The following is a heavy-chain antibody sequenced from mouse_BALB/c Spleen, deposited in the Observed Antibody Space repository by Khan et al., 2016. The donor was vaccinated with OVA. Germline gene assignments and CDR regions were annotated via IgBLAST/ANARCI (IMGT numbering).Heavy chain of an antibody. CDR3: ARNSYRDDVTD. CDR2: IWSGGNT. CDR1: GFSLTTYG. Sequence: QVQLKQSGPGLVQPSQSLSITCTVSGFSLTTYGIHWVRQSPGKGLEWLGLIWSGGNTDYNAPFISRLSISKDNSKSQVFFKMNSLQADDTAIYYCARNSYRDDVTDWGQGTLVTVSA. D-gene: IGHD2-12*01. V-gene: IGHV2-2*01. J-gene: IGHJ3*01.